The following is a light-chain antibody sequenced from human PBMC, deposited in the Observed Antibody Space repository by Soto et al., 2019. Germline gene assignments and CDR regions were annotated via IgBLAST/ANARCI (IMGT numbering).Light chain of an antibody. CDR2: GNS. V-gene: IGLV1-40*01. Sequence: QAVVTQPPSVSGAPGERVTIYFTGSSSNIGAGYDVHWYQQLPGTAPKLLIYGNSNRPSGVPDRFSGSKSGTSASLAITGLQAEDEADYYCQFYDSSLSAYYVFGTGTKVTVL. CDR1: SSNIGAGYD. J-gene: IGLJ1*01. CDR3: QFYDSSLSAYYV.